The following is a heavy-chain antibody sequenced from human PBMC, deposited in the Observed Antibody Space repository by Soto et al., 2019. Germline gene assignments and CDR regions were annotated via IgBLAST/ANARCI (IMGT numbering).Heavy chain of an antibody. D-gene: IGHD5-18*01. Sequence: GGSLRLSCAASGFTFRSYAMSWVRQAPGKGLEWVSDISGSGGSTYHTDSVKGRFIISRDNSKNTLYLQMDSLRAEDTAVYYCAQGSGYSYSYTLWFDPWGQGTLVTVSS. CDR2: ISGSGGST. V-gene: IGHV3-23*01. CDR3: AQGSGYSYSYTLWFDP. J-gene: IGHJ5*02. CDR1: GFTFRSYA.